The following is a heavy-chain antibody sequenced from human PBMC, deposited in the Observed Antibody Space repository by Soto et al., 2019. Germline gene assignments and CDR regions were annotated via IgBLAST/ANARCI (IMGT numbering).Heavy chain of an antibody. Sequence: SETLSLTCTVSGGSISSGGYYWSWIRQHPGKGLEWIGYIYYSGSTYYNPSLKSRVTISVDTSKNQFSLKLSSVTAADTAVYYCAREHGSRNPEHNWFDPWGQGTLVTVSS. CDR2: IYYSGST. CDR3: AREHGSRNPEHNWFDP. CDR1: GGSISSGGYY. J-gene: IGHJ5*02. V-gene: IGHV4-31*03. D-gene: IGHD2-15*01.